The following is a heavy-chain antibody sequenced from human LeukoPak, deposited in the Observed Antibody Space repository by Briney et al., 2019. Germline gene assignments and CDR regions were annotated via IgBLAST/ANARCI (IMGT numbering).Heavy chain of an antibody. CDR2: IKQDGSEK. V-gene: IGHV3-7*01. CDR3: ARENSGSYYQFDC. J-gene: IGHJ4*02. CDR1: GFTFSSYW. Sequence: PPGGSLRLSCAASGFTFSSYWMSWVRQAPGKGLEWVANIKQDGSEKYYVDSVKGRFTISRDNAKNSLYLQMNSLRPEDTAVYYCARENSGSYYQFDCWGQGTLVTVSS. D-gene: IGHD1-26*01.